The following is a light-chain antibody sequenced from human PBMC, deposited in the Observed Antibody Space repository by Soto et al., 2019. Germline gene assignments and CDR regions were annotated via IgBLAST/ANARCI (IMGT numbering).Light chain of an antibody. V-gene: IGKV1-5*03. J-gene: IGKJ1*01. Sequence: DIQMTQSAATLSGSVGDRVTITCRASQTISSWLAWYQQKPGKAPKLLIYKASTLKSGVPSRFSGSGSGTDFTLTISRLEPEDFAVYYCQQYGGSPRTFGQRTKVDIK. CDR2: KAS. CDR1: QTISSW. CDR3: QQYGGSPRT.